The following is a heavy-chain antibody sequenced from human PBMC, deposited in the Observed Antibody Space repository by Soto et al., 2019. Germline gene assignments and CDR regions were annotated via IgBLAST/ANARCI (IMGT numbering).Heavy chain of an antibody. J-gene: IGHJ3*02. CDR3: ARRYGSGGTCYSRAAFDI. CDR2: ISYDGSNK. V-gene: IGHV3-30*03. Sequence: GGSLRLSCAASGFTFSSYGMHWVRQAPGKGLEWVAVISYDGSNKYYADSVKGRFTISRDNAKNTLYLQMNSLRAEDTAVYYCARRYGSGGTCYSRAAFDIWGQRTMVTGSS. CDR1: GFTFSSYG. D-gene: IGHD2-15*01.